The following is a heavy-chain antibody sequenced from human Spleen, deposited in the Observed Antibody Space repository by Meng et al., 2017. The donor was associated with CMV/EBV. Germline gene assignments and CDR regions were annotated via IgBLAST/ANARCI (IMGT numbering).Heavy chain of an antibody. D-gene: IGHD3-22*01. Sequence: KASGYTFTSCALGWVRQAPGQELEWMGWIDTNNAIPTYAQGFTERFVFSLNTSVSTTYLQISSLKAEDTAVYYCARVHSSGYYGHNDYWGQGTLVTVSS. CDR3: ARVHSSGYYGHNDY. CDR2: IDTNNAIP. CDR1: GYTFTSCA. J-gene: IGHJ4*02. V-gene: IGHV7-4-1*02.